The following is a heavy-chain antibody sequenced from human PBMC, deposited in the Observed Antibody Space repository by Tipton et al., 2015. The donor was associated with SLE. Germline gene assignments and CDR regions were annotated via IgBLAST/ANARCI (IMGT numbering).Heavy chain of an antibody. D-gene: IGHD4-17*01. CDR2: INHSGST. CDR3: ASRGDFGDYWSGYWYFDL. J-gene: IGHJ2*01. CDR1: GGSFSGYY. Sequence: LRLSCAVYGGSFSGYYWSWIRQPPGKGLEWIGEINHSGSTNYNPSLKSRVTISVDTAKNQFSLKLSSVTAADTAVYYCASRGDFGDYWSGYWYFDLWGRGTLVTVSS. V-gene: IGHV4-34*01.